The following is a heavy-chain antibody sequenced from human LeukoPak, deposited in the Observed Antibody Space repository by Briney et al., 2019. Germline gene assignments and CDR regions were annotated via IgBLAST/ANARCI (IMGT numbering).Heavy chain of an antibody. D-gene: IGHD1-26*01. CDR3: TTDMIMSGRTWGGFDY. V-gene: IGHV3-30*03. CDR2: ISYDGSNK. CDR1: GFTFSSYG. J-gene: IGHJ4*02. Sequence: PGRSLRLSCAASGFTFSSYGMHWARQAPGKGLEWVAVISYDGSNKYYADSVKGRFTISRDNSKNTLYLQMNSLKTEDTAVYYCTTDMIMSGRTWGGFDYWGQGTLVTVSS.